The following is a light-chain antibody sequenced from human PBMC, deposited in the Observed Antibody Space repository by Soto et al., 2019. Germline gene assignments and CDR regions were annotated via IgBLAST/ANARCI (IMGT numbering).Light chain of an antibody. CDR2: CAS. J-gene: IGKJ2*01. CDR3: QQYNTWPPYT. Sequence: EIVMTQSPATLSVSPGERATLSCRASQSVSRNLDWYQQKPGQAPRLLIYCASTRATGIPSRFSGSGSGTDFTLTISSLKSEDFAVYYCQQYNTWPPYTFGQGTKLEIK. CDR1: QSVSRN. V-gene: IGKV3-15*01.